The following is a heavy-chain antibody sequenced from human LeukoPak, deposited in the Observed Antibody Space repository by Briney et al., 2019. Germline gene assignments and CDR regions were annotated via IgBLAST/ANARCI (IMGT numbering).Heavy chain of an antibody. CDR1: GFSLSTSGVG. V-gene: IGHV4-39*01. CDR3: ARHDFWSGYGY. Sequence: SGPTLVNPTQTLTLTCTFSGFSLSTSGVGVGWIRQPPGKGLEWIGSIYYSGSTYYNPSLKSRVTISVDTSKNQFSLKLSSVTAADTAVHYCARHDFWSGYGYWGQGTLVTVSS. J-gene: IGHJ4*02. CDR2: IYYSGST. D-gene: IGHD3-3*01.